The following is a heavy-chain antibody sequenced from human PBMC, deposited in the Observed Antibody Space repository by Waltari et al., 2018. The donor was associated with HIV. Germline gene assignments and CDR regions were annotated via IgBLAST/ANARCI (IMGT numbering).Heavy chain of an antibody. CDR3: TRHLAPSLVALDD. CDR1: GYTFITYW. J-gene: IGHJ4*02. Sequence: EVQLVQSGAEVKKPGESLKLSCQTSGYTFITYWIGWVRQMPGKGLEWMGIIYPGDSDTRYSPSFQGQVTISADKSTRTAYLQWTSLKASDTAMYYCTRHLAPSLVALDDWGQGTLVTVSS. V-gene: IGHV5-51*01. D-gene: IGHD5-12*01. CDR2: IYPGDSDT.